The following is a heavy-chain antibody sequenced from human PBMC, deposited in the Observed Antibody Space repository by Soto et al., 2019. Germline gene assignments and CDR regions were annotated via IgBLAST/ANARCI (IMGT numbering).Heavy chain of an antibody. Sequence: EVQLVESGGGLVQPGGSERLPCADSGFTFSTYWMTWVRQPPGKGLEWVASINQDGSERYYVDSVRGRFTISRDNATNSLYLQMNSLRAEDTAVYYCVCGGNFFVYWGQGTLVTVSP. V-gene: IGHV3-7*01. D-gene: IGHD3-16*01. CDR3: VCGGNFFVY. J-gene: IGHJ4*02. CDR2: INQDGSER. CDR1: GFTFSTYW.